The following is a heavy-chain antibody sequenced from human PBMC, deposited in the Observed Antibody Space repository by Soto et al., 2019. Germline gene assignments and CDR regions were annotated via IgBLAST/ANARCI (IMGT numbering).Heavy chain of an antibody. CDR3: AKAGRRYGY. CDR1: GFTFSSYA. D-gene: IGHD5-18*01. J-gene: IGHJ4*02. CDR2: ISGSGGRT. V-gene: IGHV3-23*01. Sequence: GSLRLSFAASGFTFSSYAMSWVRQAPVKGLEWVSAISGSGGRTYYADSVKGRFTISRDNSKNTLYLQMNSLRAEDTAVYYCAKAGRRYGYWGQGTLVTVSS.